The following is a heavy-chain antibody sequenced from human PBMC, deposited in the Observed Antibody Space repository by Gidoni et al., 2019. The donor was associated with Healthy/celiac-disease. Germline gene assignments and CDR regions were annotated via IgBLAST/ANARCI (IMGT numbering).Heavy chain of an antibody. J-gene: IGHJ6*02. CDR1: GLPLSGYW. CDR3: ARVEHYGSGSPYYYYYGMDV. D-gene: IGHD3-10*01. Sequence: EVQLVESGGGLVQPGGSLRLSCSAYGLPLSGYWMSWVRRAPGKGLEWGAKIKQDGSEKYYVDSGKGRFTISRDNAKNSLYLQMNSLRAEDTAVYYCARVEHYGSGSPYYYYYGMDVWGQGTTVTVSS. CDR2: IKQDGSEK. V-gene: IGHV3-7*01.